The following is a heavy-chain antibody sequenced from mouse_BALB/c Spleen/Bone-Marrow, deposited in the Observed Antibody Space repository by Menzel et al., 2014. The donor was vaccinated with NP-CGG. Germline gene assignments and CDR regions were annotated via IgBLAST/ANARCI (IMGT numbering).Heavy chain of an antibody. CDR3: AREGTYYAYFDY. Sequence: QVQLQQSAAELARPGASVKLSCKASGYIFTSYTIQWINQRPGQGLEWIGYINPSIGYTEYNQKFKDKTTLTADTSSSTTYMQLSSLTSEDSAVYYCAREGTYYAYFDYWGQGTTLTVSS. CDR1: GYIFTSYT. CDR2: INPSIGYT. J-gene: IGHJ2*01. V-gene: IGHV1-4*02. D-gene: IGHD1-1*01.